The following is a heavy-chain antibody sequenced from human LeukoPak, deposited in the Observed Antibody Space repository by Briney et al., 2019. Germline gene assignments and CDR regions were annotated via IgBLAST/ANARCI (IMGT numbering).Heavy chain of an antibody. CDR3: ARGRQPTYYYDSSGYYLDY. CDR1: GGSFSGYY. V-gene: IGHV4-34*09. CDR2: IYYSGST. Sequence: SETLSLTCAVYGGSFSGYYWSWIRQPPGKGLEWIGYIYYSGSTYYNPSLKSRVTISVDTSKNQFSLKLSSVTAADTAVYYCARGRQPTYYYDSSGYYLDYWGQGTLVTVSS. J-gene: IGHJ4*02. D-gene: IGHD3-22*01.